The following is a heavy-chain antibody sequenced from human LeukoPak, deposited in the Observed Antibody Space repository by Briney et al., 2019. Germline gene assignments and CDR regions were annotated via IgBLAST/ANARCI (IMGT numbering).Heavy chain of an antibody. J-gene: IGHJ4*02. Sequence: GGSLRLSCAASGFTFHNYPMHWVRQAPGKGLEWVAVIAFDGGNIYYADSVKGRFTNSRDNSKNTLYLQLHSLRAEDTAVYYCARDYYENSIYYSYFFDYWGQGTLVTVSS. CDR1: GFTFHNYP. V-gene: IGHV3-30*04. CDR2: IAFDGGNI. D-gene: IGHD3-22*01. CDR3: ARDYYENSIYYSYFFDY.